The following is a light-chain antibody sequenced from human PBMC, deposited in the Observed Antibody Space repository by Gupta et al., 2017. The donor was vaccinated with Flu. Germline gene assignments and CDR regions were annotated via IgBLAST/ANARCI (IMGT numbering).Light chain of an antibody. V-gene: IGLV1-44*01. J-gene: IGLJ3*02. CDR1: SSDIGRYI. Sequence: RVTISCSGSSSDIGRYILNWYQQLPGTAPKLLIFINYQRPSGVPDRFSCSTSGTSASLAISGLQAEDEADDYCAAWDGGINGGVFGGGTKLTVL. CDR2: INY. CDR3: AAWDGGINGGV.